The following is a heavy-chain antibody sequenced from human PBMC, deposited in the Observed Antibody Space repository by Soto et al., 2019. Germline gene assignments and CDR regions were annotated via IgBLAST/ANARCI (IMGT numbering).Heavy chain of an antibody. CDR3: AKAVGYCSSSSCRDYYYYYGMDV. CDR1: GFTFSSYG. V-gene: IGHV3-30*18. CDR2: ISYDGSNK. Sequence: PGGSLRLSCAASGFTFSSYGMHWVRQAPGKGLEWVAVISYDGSNKYYGDSVEGRFTISRDNSKNTLYLQMNSLRAEDTAVYYCAKAVGYCSSSSCRDYYYYYGMDVWGQGTTVTVS. D-gene: IGHD2-2*01. J-gene: IGHJ6*02.